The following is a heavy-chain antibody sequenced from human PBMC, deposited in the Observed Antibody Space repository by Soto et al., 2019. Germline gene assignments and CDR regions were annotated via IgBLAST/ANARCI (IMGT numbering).Heavy chain of an antibody. CDR2: IYYRGNT. CDR3: ARLEGLATISYYFDY. J-gene: IGHJ4*02. D-gene: IGHD3-9*01. Sequence: SETLSLTCSVSGDPINSDNYYWGWIRQPPGKGLEWIGSIYYRGNTYYNPSLKTRVTISLDKSKSQFSLKLNSVTAADSAVYFCARLEGLATISYYFDYWGQGTLVTVS. CDR1: GDPINSDNYY. V-gene: IGHV4-39*01.